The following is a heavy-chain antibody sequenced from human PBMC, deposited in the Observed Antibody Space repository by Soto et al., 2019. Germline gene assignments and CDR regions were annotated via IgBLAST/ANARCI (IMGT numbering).Heavy chain of an antibody. J-gene: IGHJ6*02. CDR1: HGSVSSDPFY. CDR3: ASPDIVVVPAARQDHYYYYGMDV. V-gene: IGHV4-31*03. Sequence: SETLSLTCTVSHGSVSSDPFYWTWIRQHPGKGLEWIGYIYYRGNTYYRPSLKSRVSISIDTSQNQFSLRLNSVTAADTAVYYCASPDIVVVPAARQDHYYYYGMDVWGQGTTVTVS. CDR2: IYYRGNT. D-gene: IGHD2-2*01.